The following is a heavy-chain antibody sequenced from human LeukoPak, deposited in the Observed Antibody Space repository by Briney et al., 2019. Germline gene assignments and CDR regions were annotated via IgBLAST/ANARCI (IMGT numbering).Heavy chain of an antibody. CDR2: ISFDGNTK. Sequence: GGSLRLSCAASGFTFSSYGMHWVRQAPGKGLEWVAVISFDGNTKYYADSVKGRFTISRDNSKNTLYLQMNSLRAEDTAVYYCAKEMSSSNIDHCGQGALVTVSS. D-gene: IGHD2-2*01. V-gene: IGHV3-30*18. J-gene: IGHJ4*02. CDR3: AKEMSSSNIDH. CDR1: GFTFSSYG.